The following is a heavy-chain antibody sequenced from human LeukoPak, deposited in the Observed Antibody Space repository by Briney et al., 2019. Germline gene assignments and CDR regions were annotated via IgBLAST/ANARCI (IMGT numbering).Heavy chain of an antibody. J-gene: IGHJ4*02. CDR1: GGSISSCTYF. V-gene: IGHV4-61*01. Sequence: PSETLSLTCTVSGGSISSCTYFWSRIRQPPGKGLEWIGYIYYSGSTNYNPSLKSRVTISVDTSKNQFSLKLSSVTAADTAVYYCARDPGQQLYDYWGQGTLVTVSS. CDR2: IYYSGST. D-gene: IGHD6-13*01. CDR3: ARDPGQQLYDY.